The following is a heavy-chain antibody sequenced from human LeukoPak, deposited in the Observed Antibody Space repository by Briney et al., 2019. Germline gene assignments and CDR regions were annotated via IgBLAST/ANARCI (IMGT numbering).Heavy chain of an antibody. D-gene: IGHD2-15*01. CDR2: ISYDGSNK. J-gene: IGHJ6*03. Sequence: GRSLRLSCAASGFTFSSYAMHWVRQAPGKGLEWVAVISYDGSNKYYADSVKGRFTISRDNSKNTPYLQMNSLRAEDTAVYYCARDGNDIVVVVAATPYYYYMDVWGKGTTVTVSS. V-gene: IGHV3-30*04. CDR1: GFTFSSYA. CDR3: ARDGNDIVVVVAATPYYYYMDV.